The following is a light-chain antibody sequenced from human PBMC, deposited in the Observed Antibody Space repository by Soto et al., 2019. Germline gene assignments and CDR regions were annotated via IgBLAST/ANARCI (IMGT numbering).Light chain of an antibody. CDR1: QDIRKY. CDR2: GAS. V-gene: IGKV1-33*01. Sequence: DIQMTQSPSSLSASIGDRVTITCQASQDIRKYSSWYQQKPGRAPKLLIYGASNLETGVPSRFSGSGYGTDFTFTISSLQPEDIATYYCQHYDNLPPFTFGPGTKVAIK. CDR3: QHYDNLPPFT. J-gene: IGKJ3*01.